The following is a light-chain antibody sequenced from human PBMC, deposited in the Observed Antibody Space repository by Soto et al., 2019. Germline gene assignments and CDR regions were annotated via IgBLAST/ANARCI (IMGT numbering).Light chain of an antibody. V-gene: IGKV1-27*01. CDR3: QIYKGVPWT. CDR2: ATY. Sequence: DIQLTQAPSSLSASVGDSVTITCRATQDIGNYVAWFQQRSGKVPRLLIYATYRLQTGVPSRFSGSGSGTYFTLTITDLQPDDVATYYCQIYKGVPWTFGQGTKVDIK. CDR1: QDIGNY. J-gene: IGKJ1*01.